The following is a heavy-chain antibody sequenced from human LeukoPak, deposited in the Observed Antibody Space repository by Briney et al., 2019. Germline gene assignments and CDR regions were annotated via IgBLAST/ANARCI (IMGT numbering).Heavy chain of an antibody. Sequence: ASVKVSCKASGYTFTSNYIHWVRQAPGQGLEWMGMIYPRDGSTSYAQKFQGRVTVTRDTSTSTVHMELSGLRSEGTGVYYCARDQEGFDYWGQRTLVTVSS. J-gene: IGHJ4*02. CDR3: ARDQEGFDY. CDR1: GYTFTSNY. CDR2: IYPRDGST. V-gene: IGHV1-46*01.